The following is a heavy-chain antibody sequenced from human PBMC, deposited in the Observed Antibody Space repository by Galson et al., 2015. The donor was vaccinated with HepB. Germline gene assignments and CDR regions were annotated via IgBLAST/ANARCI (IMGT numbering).Heavy chain of an antibody. CDR1: GFTFSSYG. V-gene: IGHV3-48*04. Sequence: SLRLSCAASGFTFSSYGMSWVRQAPGKGLEWVSYISTGSSTIYYADSVKGRFTISRDNAKNSLYLQMNSLRAEDTAVYYCARDHAFWSAGDVFDIWGQGTMVTVSS. D-gene: IGHD3-3*01. CDR3: ARDHAFWSAGDVFDI. CDR2: ISTGSSTI. J-gene: IGHJ3*02.